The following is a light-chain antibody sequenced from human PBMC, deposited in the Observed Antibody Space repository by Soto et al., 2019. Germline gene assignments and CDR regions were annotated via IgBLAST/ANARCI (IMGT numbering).Light chain of an antibody. J-gene: IGKJ4*01. Sequence: EIVLTQSPGTRSLSPGERATLSCRASRSVGNNYLAWYQQRPGQAPNLVIYDASTRATGFPARFSGSGSGTEFTLTISSLQHEDFAVYYCQQYNNWTLTFGGGTKVDIK. V-gene: IGKV3D-15*01. CDR1: RSVGNN. CDR3: QQYNNWTLT. CDR2: DAS.